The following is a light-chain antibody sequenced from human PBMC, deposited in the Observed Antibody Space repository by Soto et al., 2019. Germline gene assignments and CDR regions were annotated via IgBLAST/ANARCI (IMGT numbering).Light chain of an antibody. CDR1: QSVSNNY. Sequence: EIVLTQSPGTLSLSPGERATLSCRASQSVSNNYLAWYQQKPGQAPRLLIYGASSRATGIPDRFSGSGSGTDLTLTISRLEPEDFAVYYCQQYGSSPQTFGQGTKVDIK. V-gene: IGKV3-20*01. CDR2: GAS. CDR3: QQYGSSPQT. J-gene: IGKJ1*01.